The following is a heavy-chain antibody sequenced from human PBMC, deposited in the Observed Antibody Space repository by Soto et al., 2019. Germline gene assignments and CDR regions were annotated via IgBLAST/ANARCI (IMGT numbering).Heavy chain of an antibody. Sequence: QVQLVESGGGVVQPGRSLRLSCAASGFTFSSYGMHWDRQAPGKGLEWVAVISYDGSNKYYADSVKGRFTISRDNSKNTLYLQMNSLRAEDTAVYYCAKDGPRSGWYDFEYFQHWGQGTLVTVSS. D-gene: IGHD6-19*01. J-gene: IGHJ1*01. CDR1: GFTFSSYG. CDR2: ISYDGSNK. V-gene: IGHV3-30*18. CDR3: AKDGPRSGWYDFEYFQH.